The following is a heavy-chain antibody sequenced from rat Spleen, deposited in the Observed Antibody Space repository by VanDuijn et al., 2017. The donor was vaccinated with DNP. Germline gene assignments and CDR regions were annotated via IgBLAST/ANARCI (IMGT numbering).Heavy chain of an antibody. CDR3: ATHWTTVPIYYYDGYYY. CDR2: INTSGGKT. CDR1: GFTFSNYD. Sequence: EVQLVESGGGLVQPGRSLKLSCAISGFTFSNYDMAWVRQAPTKGLEWVASINTSGGKTYYRDSVKGRFTVSRDNAKSTLYLKMDSLRSEDTATYYCATHWTTVPIYYYDGYYYWGQGVMVTVSS. V-gene: IGHV5-25*01. J-gene: IGHJ2*01. D-gene: IGHD1-12*03.